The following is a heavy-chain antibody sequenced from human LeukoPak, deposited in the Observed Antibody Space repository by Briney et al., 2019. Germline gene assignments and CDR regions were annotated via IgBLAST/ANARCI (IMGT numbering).Heavy chain of an antibody. Sequence: PGRSLRLSCAASGFTFSSYAMHWVRQAPGKGLEWVAVISYDGSNKYCADSVKGRFTISRDNSKNTLYLQMNSLRAEDTAVYYCASPIAVAGTLDYWGQGTLVTVSS. J-gene: IGHJ4*02. V-gene: IGHV3-30*04. CDR3: ASPIAVAGTLDY. CDR1: GFTFSSYA. CDR2: ISYDGSNK. D-gene: IGHD6-19*01.